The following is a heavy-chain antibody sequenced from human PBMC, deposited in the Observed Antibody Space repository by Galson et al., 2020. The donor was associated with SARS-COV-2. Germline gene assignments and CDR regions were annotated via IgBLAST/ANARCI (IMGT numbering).Heavy chain of an antibody. Sequence: GGSLRLSCAASGFTFNSYAMHWVRQAPGKGMEWVAVISYDGSNKYYADSVKGRFTISRDNSKNTLYLQMNSLIAEDTAVYYCARPESGSYYSPFDYWGQGTLVTVSS. D-gene: IGHD1-26*01. CDR2: ISYDGSNK. CDR3: ARPESGSYYSPFDY. J-gene: IGHJ4*02. CDR1: GFTFNSYA. V-gene: IGHV3-30*04.